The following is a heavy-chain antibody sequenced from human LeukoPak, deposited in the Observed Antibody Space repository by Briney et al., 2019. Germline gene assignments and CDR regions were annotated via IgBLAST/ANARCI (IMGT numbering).Heavy chain of an antibody. J-gene: IGHJ4*02. V-gene: IGHV3-30*18. CDR2: ISYDGSNK. Sequence: SLRLSCAAXXXXXXSXGMHXVXQXXXXXXXXVAVISYDGSNKYYADSVKGRFTISRDNSKNTLYLQMNSLRAEDTAVYYCAKGKPPAAAFDYWGQGTLVTVSS. CDR1: XXXXXSXG. CDR3: AKGKPPAAAFDY. D-gene: IGHD2-2*01.